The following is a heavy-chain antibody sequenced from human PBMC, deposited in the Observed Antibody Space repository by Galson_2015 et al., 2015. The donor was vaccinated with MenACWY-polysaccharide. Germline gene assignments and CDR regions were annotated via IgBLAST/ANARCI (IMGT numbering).Heavy chain of an antibody. D-gene: IGHD4-17*01. J-gene: IGHJ4*02. CDR3: AKDYGDYFGGLWYSSNFDY. Sequence: SLRLSCAASGFTFSSYAMSWVRQAPGKGLEWVSAISGSGGSTYYADSVKGRFTISRDNSKNTLYLQMNSLRAEDTAVYYCAKDYGDYFGGLWYSSNFDYWGQGTLVTVSS. CDR1: GFTFSSYA. CDR2: ISGSGGST. V-gene: IGHV3-23*01.